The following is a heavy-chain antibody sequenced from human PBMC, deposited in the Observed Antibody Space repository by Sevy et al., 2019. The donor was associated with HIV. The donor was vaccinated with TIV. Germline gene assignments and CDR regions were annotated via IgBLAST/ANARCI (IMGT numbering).Heavy chain of an antibody. Sequence: ASVKVSCKVSGYTLTELSMHWVRQAPGKGLEWMGGLDPEDGETIYAQKFQGRVTMTEDTSTDTAYMELSSLRSEDTAVYYCATAGRAVGYYYYMDVWGKGTTVTVSS. J-gene: IGHJ6*03. V-gene: IGHV1-24*01. CDR3: ATAGRAVGYYYYMDV. CDR1: GYTLTELS. CDR2: LDPEDGET. D-gene: IGHD1-26*01.